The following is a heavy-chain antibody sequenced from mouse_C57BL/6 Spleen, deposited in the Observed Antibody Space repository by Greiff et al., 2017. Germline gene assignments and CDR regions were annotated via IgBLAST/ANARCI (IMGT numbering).Heavy chain of an antibody. CDR1: GYTFTSSW. CDR2: IDPNSGGT. Sequence: VQLQQPGAELVKPGASVKLSCKASGYTFTSSWMHWVKQRPGRGLEWIGRIDPNSGGTKYNEKFKSKATLTVDKPSSTADMQLSSLTSDDSAVYYCARWGSGCSYAMDYWGQGTSVTVSS. D-gene: IGHD3-1*01. CDR3: ARWGSGCSYAMDY. V-gene: IGHV1-72*01. J-gene: IGHJ4*01.